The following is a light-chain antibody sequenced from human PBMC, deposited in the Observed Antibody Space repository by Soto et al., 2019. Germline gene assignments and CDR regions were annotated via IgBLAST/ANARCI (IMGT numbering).Light chain of an antibody. CDR3: HPYNTYPSWT. J-gene: IGKJ1*01. CDR1: QTISRY. CDR2: DAS. Sequence: DVQMTQYTSTLSASVGDRVTITCRASQTISRYLGWYQQKPGKAPNLLIYDASTLESGVPSRFSGSGSGTEFTLTISSLQADDFATYYCHPYNTYPSWTSGQGTKVDIK. V-gene: IGKV1-5*01.